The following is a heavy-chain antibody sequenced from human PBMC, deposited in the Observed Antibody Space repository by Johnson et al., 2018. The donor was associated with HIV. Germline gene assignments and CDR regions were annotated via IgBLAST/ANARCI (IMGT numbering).Heavy chain of an antibody. J-gene: IGHJ3*02. CDR3: ARVSSIAALWDAFDI. D-gene: IGHD6-6*01. Sequence: VQLVESGGGLVQPGGPLRLSCAASGFTFSSYDMHWVRQATGKGLDWVSAIVPAGDTFYPGSVKGRFPISRDNSKNTLYLQMNSLRAEDTAMYYCARVSSIAALWDAFDIWGQGTMVTVSS. CDR2: IVPAGDT. CDR1: GFTFSSYD. V-gene: IGHV3-13*01.